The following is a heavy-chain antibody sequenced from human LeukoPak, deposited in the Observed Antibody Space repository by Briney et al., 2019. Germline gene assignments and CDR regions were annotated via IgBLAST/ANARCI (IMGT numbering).Heavy chain of an antibody. CDR3: ARGACGDYEAMSDYYYMDV. D-gene: IGHD4-17*01. CDR1: GDSISSQS. CDR2: IFYGGST. V-gene: IGHV4-59*11. Sequence: AGPLASTLQAPGDSISSQSWSGIRQPQGKGRGWTGYIFYGGSTNYKPYFWYRVILSVHTSKKHYSLKLSYVPAVDTDEYYCARGACGDYEAMSDYYYMDVWGKGTKVSVSS. J-gene: IGHJ6*03.